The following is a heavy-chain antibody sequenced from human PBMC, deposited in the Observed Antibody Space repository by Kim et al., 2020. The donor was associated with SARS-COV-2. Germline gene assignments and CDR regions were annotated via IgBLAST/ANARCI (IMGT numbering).Heavy chain of an antibody. J-gene: IGHJ4*02. D-gene: IGHD3-3*01. CDR3: AKPSIFGVVIPTSPFDY. CDR2: ISGSGGST. V-gene: IGHV3-23*01. CDR1: GFTFSSYA. Sequence: GGSLRLSCAASGFTFSSYAMSWVRQAPGKGLEWVSAISGSGGSTYYADSVKGRFTISRDNSKNTLYLQMNSLRAEDTAVYYCAKPSIFGVVIPTSPFDYWGQGTLVTVSS.